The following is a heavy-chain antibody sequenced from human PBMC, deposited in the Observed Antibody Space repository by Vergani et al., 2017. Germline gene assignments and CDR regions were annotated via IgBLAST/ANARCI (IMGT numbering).Heavy chain of an antibody. J-gene: IGHJ6*03. CDR2: IIPIFGTA. V-gene: IGHV1-69*01. D-gene: IGHD4-17*01. CDR3: VTSDGDYDTRKYYYYRDV. CDR1: GGTFSSYA. Sequence: QVQLVQSGAEVKKPGSSVKVSCKASGGTFSSYAISWVRQAPGQGLEWMGGIIPIFGTANYAQKFQGRVTITADESTRTAYMERSSLRAEDTAVYYCVTSDGDYDTRKYYYYRDVWGKGTMVTVSS.